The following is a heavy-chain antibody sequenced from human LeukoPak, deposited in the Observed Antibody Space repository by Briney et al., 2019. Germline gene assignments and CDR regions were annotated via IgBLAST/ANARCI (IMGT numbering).Heavy chain of an antibody. D-gene: IGHD6-6*01. CDR3: ARGIPRIAARLGSYYMDV. J-gene: IGHJ6*03. V-gene: IGHV4-39*07. CDR2: IFYSGST. Sequence: PSETLSLTCTVSGGTISSSSYYWGWIRQPPGKGLEWIGSIFYSGSTNYNPSLKSRVTISVDKSKNQFSLKLSSVTAADTAVYYCARGIPRIAARLGSYYMDVWGKGTTVTVSS. CDR1: GGTISSSSYY.